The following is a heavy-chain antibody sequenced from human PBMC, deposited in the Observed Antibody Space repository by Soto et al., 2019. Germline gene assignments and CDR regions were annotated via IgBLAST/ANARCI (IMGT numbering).Heavy chain of an antibody. CDR1: GFAFSSHP. CDR2: ISDGGDLT. Sequence: PGGSLRLSCTGSGFAFSSHPMSWVRQAPERGLEWVSGISDGGDLTYNADSVRGRFTISRDNSKNTLFLQMNSLRVEDTAVYYCARRAFGSSRSFDIWGRGTMVTVSS. CDR3: ARRAFGSSRSFDI. D-gene: IGHD6-6*01. J-gene: IGHJ3*02. V-gene: IGHV3-23*01.